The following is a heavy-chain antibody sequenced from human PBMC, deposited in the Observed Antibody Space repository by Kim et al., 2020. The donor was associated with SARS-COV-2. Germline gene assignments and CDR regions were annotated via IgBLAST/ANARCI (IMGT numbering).Heavy chain of an antibody. D-gene: IGHD6-19*01. J-gene: IGHJ4*01. V-gene: IGHV6-1*01. CDR2: TYHRSKWYA. CDR1: GDSVSSTRAS. CDR3: AKGGEGITVSLFDS. Sequence: SQTLSLTCAISGDSVSSTRASCNWIRKSPSRGLEWLGRTYHRSKWYADYAVSVRSRLTVNADTSKNQFSLQLNSVTPEDTAVYYCAKGGEGITVSLFDSWGQGTLVTVSS.